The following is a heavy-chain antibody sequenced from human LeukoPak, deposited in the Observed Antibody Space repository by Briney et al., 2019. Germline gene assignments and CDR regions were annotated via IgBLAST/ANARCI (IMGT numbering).Heavy chain of an antibody. D-gene: IGHD3-16*01. CDR1: GFTFSSYA. V-gene: IGHV3-23*01. CDR3: AKALGRSSAGADSFGI. CDR2: MSGSVGSA. J-gene: IGHJ3*02. Sequence: GGSLRLSCAASGFTFSSYAMSWVRQAPRKGVAWVSGMSGSVGSAHYTACAKGLYTLSRENSKNTLYLQMNSLRAEHTGVYNCAKALGRSSAGADSFGIWGQGTMVTVSS.